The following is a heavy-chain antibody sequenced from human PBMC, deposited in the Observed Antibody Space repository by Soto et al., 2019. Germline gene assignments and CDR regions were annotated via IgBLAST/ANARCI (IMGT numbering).Heavy chain of an antibody. J-gene: IGHJ5*02. V-gene: IGHV3-11*06. D-gene: IGHD2-8*02. CDR3: VSGGGVGLFDP. Sequence: QVQLVESGGGLVPPGGSLRLSCAGSGFTFGDSYMSWIRQAPGKGLEWLSYISPGSRYPAYADSVKGRVTISRYNAKRSLYLQMMSLTAEDTAIYYCVSGGGVGLFDPWGQGTMVTVSS. CDR1: GFTFGDSY. CDR2: ISPGSRYP.